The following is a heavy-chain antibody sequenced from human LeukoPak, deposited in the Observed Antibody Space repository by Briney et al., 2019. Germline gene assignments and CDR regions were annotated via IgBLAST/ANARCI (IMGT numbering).Heavy chain of an antibody. CDR3: ARRSSGYSDAFDI. J-gene: IGHJ3*02. Sequence: ASVKVSCKASGYTFTSYGISWVRQAPGQGLEWMGWISAYNGNTNYAQKLQGRVTMTTDTSTSTAYMELSSLRSEDTAVYYCARRSSGYSDAFDIWGQGTMVTVSS. CDR1: GYTFTSYG. CDR2: ISAYNGNT. D-gene: IGHD3-22*01. V-gene: IGHV1-18*01.